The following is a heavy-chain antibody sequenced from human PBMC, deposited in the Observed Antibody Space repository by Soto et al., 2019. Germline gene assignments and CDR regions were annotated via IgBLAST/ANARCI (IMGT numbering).Heavy chain of an antibody. CDR1: WVTFVSYA. CDR3: ANRYSSSWYDAFQH. Sequence: GFLRHSWAAAWVTFVSYAMGCVLQTPGKGLEWVSAISGSGGSTYYADSVKGRFTISRDNSKNTLYLQMNSLRAEDTAVYYCANRYSSSWYDAFQHWGQGTLVTVSS. J-gene: IGHJ1*01. D-gene: IGHD6-13*01. V-gene: IGHV3-23*01. CDR2: ISGSGGST.